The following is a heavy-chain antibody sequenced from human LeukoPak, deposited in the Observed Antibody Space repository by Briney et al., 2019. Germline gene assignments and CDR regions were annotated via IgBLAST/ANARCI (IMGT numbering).Heavy chain of an antibody. V-gene: IGHV3-23*01. CDR1: GFTFSSYA. CDR2: IGYSGGDI. J-gene: IGHJ4*02. D-gene: IGHD3-9*01. CDR3: ARVADDILTGHFDY. Sequence: GGSLRLSCAASGFTFSSYAMTWVRQAPGKGLEWVAVIGYSGGDIQYADSVKGRFTISRDNSKNSLYLQMNSLRAEDTAVYYCARVADDILTGHFDYWGQGTLVTVSS.